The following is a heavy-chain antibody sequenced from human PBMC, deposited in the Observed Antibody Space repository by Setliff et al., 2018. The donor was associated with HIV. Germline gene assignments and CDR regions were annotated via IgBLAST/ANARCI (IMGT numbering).Heavy chain of an antibody. CDR3: ARSGWPYYYYYYAMDV. CDR2: INPNSGNT. Sequence: ASVKVSCKASGYIFTHYFVHWVRQAPGQGLEWMGRINPNSGNTGYAQKFQGRVTLTRNTSLTTAYMELSSLRSDDTAVYYCARSGWPYYYYYYAMDVWGQGTAVTVS. J-gene: IGHJ6*02. V-gene: IGHV1-8*02. D-gene: IGHD6-19*01. CDR1: GYIFTHYF.